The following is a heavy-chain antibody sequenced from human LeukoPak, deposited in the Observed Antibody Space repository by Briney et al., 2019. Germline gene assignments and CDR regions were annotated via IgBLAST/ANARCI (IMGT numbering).Heavy chain of an antibody. CDR3: AREGGIIVIGRFVY. CDR1: GIDFRASG. D-gene: IGHD1-20*01. J-gene: IGHJ4*02. Sequence: GGSLRLSCAASGIDFRASGMRWVRQAPGMGLEWVTFIQTDGRDKYYAASVAGRFTISRDNSKNTVYLNMNNLRPDDTALYYCAREGGIIVIGRFVYWGQGTLVTVSS. V-gene: IGHV3-30*02. CDR2: IQTDGRDK.